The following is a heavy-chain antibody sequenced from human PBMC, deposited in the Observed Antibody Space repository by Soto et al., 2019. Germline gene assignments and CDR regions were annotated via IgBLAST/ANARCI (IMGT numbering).Heavy chain of an antibody. V-gene: IGHV4-39*01. CDR3: ARGDVLRFYKAIGSSGAYFDY. Sequence: SETLSLTCTVSGGSISSSSYYWGWIRQPPGKGLEWIGSIYYSGSTYYNPSLKSRVTISVDTSKNQFSLKLSSVTAADTAVYYCARGDVLRFYKAIGSSGAYFDYWGQGTLVTVSS. D-gene: IGHD3-3*01. CDR1: GGSISSSSYY. J-gene: IGHJ4*02. CDR2: IYYSGST.